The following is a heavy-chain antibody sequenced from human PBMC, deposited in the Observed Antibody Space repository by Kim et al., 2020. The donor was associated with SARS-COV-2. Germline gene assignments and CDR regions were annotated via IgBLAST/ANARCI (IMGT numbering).Heavy chain of an antibody. V-gene: IGHV3-43*01. CDR3: AKDKKSYSSGWADEYFQH. J-gene: IGHJ1*01. CDR1: GFTFDDYT. CDR2: ISWDGGST. D-gene: IGHD6-19*01. Sequence: GGSLRLSCAASGFTFDDYTMHWVRQAPGKGLEWVSLISWDGGSTYHADSVKGRFTISRDNSKNSLYLQMNSLRTEDTALYYCAKDKKSYSSGWADEYFQHWGQGTLVTVSS.